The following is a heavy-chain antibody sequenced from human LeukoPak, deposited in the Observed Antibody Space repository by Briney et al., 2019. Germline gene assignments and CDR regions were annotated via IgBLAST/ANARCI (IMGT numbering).Heavy chain of an antibody. D-gene: IGHD1-26*01. J-gene: IGHJ3*02. CDR3: ARGGSYLSAFDI. CDR1: GFTFSSYA. Sequence: HAGGSLRLSCAASGFTFSSYAMSWVRQAPGKGLEWVSAISGSGGSTYYADSVKGRFTISRDNSKNTLYLQMNSLRGEDTAVYYCARGGSYLSAFDIWGQGTMVTVSS. V-gene: IGHV3-23*01. CDR2: ISGSGGST.